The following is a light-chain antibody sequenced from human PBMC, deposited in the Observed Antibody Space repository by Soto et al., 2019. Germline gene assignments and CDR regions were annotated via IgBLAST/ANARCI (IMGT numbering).Light chain of an antibody. V-gene: IGKV1-9*01. J-gene: IGKJ4*01. CDR3: QQVNTFPLT. Sequence: IQLTHSPPSLSASMGDRVTITCRASQGISRSLAWYQQRPGKAPKVLIYAASTLQSGVPSRFSGSGSGTEFTPTISSLQPEDFATYYCQQVNTFPLTFGGGTKVDIK. CDR1: QGISRS. CDR2: AAS.